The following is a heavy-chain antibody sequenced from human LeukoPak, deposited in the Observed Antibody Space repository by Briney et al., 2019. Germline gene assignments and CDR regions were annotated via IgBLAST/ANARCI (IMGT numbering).Heavy chain of an antibody. CDR1: GFIFDDYG. Sequence: GGSLRLSCAASGFIFDDYGMSWVRQAPGKGLEWVANIKTDGSDMRYADSVRGRFTISRDNAKNSLYLQMNSLSVEDTAVYFCARLVRGVIPVWGQGTMVSVSS. CDR3: ARLVRGVIPV. J-gene: IGHJ3*01. CDR2: IKTDGSDM. D-gene: IGHD3-10*01. V-gene: IGHV3-7*01.